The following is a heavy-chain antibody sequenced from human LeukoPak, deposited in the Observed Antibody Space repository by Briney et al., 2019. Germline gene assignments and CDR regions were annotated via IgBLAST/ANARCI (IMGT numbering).Heavy chain of an antibody. Sequence: SETLSLTCTVSGGSISSYYWSWIRQPQGKGLEWIGYIYYSGSTNYNPSLKSRVTISVDTSKHQFSLKLSSVTAADTAVYYCATCSSTSFYANNYRYYMDVWGKGTTVTVSS. CDR2: IYYSGST. V-gene: IGHV4-59*01. CDR3: ATCSSTSFYANNYRYYMDV. CDR1: GGSISSYY. D-gene: IGHD2-2*01. J-gene: IGHJ6*03.